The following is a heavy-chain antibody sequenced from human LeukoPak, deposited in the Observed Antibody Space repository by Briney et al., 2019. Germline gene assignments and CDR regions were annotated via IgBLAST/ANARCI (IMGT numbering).Heavy chain of an antibody. CDR3: AKVRGFYCSSPACYYYDS. Sequence: PGGSLRLSCAASGFTFSSYAMSWVRQSPGRGLAWVAGVSPSCVSTLDAHSVEGRFTISRDNSNDILYLQLRSLRAEDSALYYCAKVRGFYCSSPACYYYDSWGQGTPVTVSS. CDR2: VSPSCVST. CDR1: GFTFSSYA. V-gene: IGHV3-23*01. J-gene: IGHJ4*02. D-gene: IGHD2-2*01.